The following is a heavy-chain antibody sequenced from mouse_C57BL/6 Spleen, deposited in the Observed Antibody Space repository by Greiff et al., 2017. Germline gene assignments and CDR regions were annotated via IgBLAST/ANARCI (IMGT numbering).Heavy chain of an antibody. J-gene: IGHJ2*01. Sequence: QVQLQQPGTELVKPGTSVKLSCKASGYTFTSYWMHWVKQRPGQGLEWIGNVNPNNGNTNYNEKFKSKATLTVDKSSTTAYMQLSSLTSEDAAVYYIAREGYFDYWGQGTTLTVSS. CDR2: VNPNNGNT. V-gene: IGHV1-53*01. CDR1: GYTFTSYW. CDR3: AREGYFDY.